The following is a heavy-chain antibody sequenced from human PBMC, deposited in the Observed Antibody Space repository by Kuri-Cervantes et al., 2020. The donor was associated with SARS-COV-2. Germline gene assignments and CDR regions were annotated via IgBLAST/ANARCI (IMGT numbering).Heavy chain of an antibody. CDR1: GFTFSSYA. V-gene: IGHV3-64D*08. CDR2: ISSNGGST. D-gene: IGHD3-10*01. J-gene: IGHJ4*02. CDR3: VKDRSGSGSYYYYFDY. Sequence: GESLKISCSASGFTFSSYAMHWVRQAPGKGLEFVSAISSNGGSTYYADSVKGRFTISRDNSKNTLYLQMSSLRAEDTAVYYCVKDRSGSGSYYYYFDYWDQGTLVTVSS.